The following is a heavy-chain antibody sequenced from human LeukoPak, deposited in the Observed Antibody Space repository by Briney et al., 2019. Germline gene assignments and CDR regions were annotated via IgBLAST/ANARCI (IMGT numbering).Heavy chain of an antibody. CDR2: TSDSGGSGGAT. V-gene: IGHV3-23*01. CDR1: GFTFRRHA. CDR3: AMALDY. J-gene: IGHJ4*02. Sequence: GGSLRLSCAAFGFTFRRHAMSWVRQTPGKGLEWVSDTSDSGGSGGATNYADSVKGRFTISRDNSKNTLYLQMDRLRVEDTAVYYCAMALDYWGQGTLVTVSS.